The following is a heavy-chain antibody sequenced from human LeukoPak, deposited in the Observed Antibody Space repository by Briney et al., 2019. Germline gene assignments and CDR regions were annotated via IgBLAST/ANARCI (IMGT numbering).Heavy chain of an antibody. CDR2: INPNSGGT. CDR1: GYTFTGYY. CDR3: ARALWFGELNFDY. V-gene: IGHV1-2*04. Sequence: ASVKVSCKASGYTFTGYYMHWVRQAPGQGLEWMGWINPNSGGTNYAQKFQGWVTMTRDTSISTAYMELSRLRSDDTAVYYCARALWFGELNFDYWGQGTLVTVSS. J-gene: IGHJ4*02. D-gene: IGHD3-10*01.